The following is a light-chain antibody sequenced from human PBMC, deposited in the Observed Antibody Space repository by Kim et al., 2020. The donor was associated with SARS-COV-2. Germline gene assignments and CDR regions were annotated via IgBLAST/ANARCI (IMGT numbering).Light chain of an antibody. CDR3: QSYDISNQV. Sequence: LTQPHSVSESPGKTVTISCTRSSGSIASDYVQWYQQRPGSSPTTVIYDNNQRPSGVPDRFSGSIDSSSNSASLTISGLKTEDEADYYCQSYDISNQVFGGGTQLTVL. CDR2: DNN. J-gene: IGLJ3*02. V-gene: IGLV6-57*01. CDR1: SGSIASDY.